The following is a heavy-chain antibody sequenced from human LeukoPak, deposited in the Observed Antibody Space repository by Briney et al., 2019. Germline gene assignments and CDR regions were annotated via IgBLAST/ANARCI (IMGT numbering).Heavy chain of an antibody. CDR1: GGSINNYY. J-gene: IGHJ4*02. D-gene: IGHD2/OR15-2a*01. Sequence: PSQTLSLTCTVSGGSINNYYWSWVRQPPGAGLEWLAYIYYTGSTNYNPSLKARLTISVDTSKNLFSLRLNSVTAADTAVYYCARFSQYYDSPTHYLDYWGQGILVTVSS. V-gene: IGHV4-59*08. CDR3: ARFSQYYDSPTHYLDY. CDR2: IYYTGST.